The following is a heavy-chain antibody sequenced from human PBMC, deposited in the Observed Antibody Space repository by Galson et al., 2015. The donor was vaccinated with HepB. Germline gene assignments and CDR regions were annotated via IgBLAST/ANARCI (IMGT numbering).Heavy chain of an antibody. D-gene: IGHD6-13*01. J-gene: IGHJ6*02. CDR2: INPGSGNT. Sequence: SVKVSCKASGYTFSNYVLHWVRQAPGQSLEWMGWINPGSGNTKYSQKFQGRVTITRDTSASTAYMELSSLRSEDTAVYYCAKFNSSWYVLDVWGHGTTVTVSS. CDR1: GYTFSNYV. V-gene: IGHV1-3*01. CDR3: AKFNSSWYVLDV.